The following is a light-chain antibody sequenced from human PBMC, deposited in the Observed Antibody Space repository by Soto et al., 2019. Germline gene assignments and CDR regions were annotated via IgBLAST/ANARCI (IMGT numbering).Light chain of an antibody. CDR3: QQRTRWPMT. CDR2: EAS. J-gene: IGKJ5*01. Sequence: EIVLTQSPGTLSLSPWERVTLSCRASQSVNSIYLAWYQQKVGQAPRLLIYEASSRATGIPDRFSGSGSGTDFTLTISRLEPEDFAVYYCQQRTRWPMTFGQGTRLEIK. CDR1: QSVNSIY. V-gene: IGKV3D-20*02.